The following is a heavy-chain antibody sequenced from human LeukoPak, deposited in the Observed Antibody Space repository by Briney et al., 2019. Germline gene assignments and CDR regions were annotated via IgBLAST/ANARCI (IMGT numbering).Heavy chain of an antibody. CDR1: GFTFSSYS. D-gene: IGHD6-19*01. CDR2: ISSSSSYI. Sequence: GGSLRLSCAASGFTFSSYSMNWVRQAPGKGLEWVSSISSSSSYIYYADSVKGRFTISRDNAKNSLYLQMNSLRAEDTAVYYCARDRAQFIAVAGTVDYWGQGTLVTVPS. V-gene: IGHV3-21*01. J-gene: IGHJ4*02. CDR3: ARDRAQFIAVAGTVDY.